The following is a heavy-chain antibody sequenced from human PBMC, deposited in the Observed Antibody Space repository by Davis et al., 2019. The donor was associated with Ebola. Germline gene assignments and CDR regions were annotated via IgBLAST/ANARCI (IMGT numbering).Heavy chain of an antibody. Sequence: SETLSLTCTVSGGSISSSSYYWGWIRQPPGKGLEWIGYIYYSGSTYYNPSLKSRVTISVDTSKNQFSLKLSSVTAADTAVYYCARTSITVAPGVYFQHWGQGTLVTVSS. J-gene: IGHJ1*01. V-gene: IGHV4-39*01. CDR3: ARTSITVAPGVYFQH. D-gene: IGHD6-19*01. CDR2: IYYSGST. CDR1: GGSISSSSYY.